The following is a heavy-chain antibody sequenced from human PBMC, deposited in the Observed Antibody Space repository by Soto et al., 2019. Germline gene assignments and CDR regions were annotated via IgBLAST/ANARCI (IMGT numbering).Heavy chain of an antibody. CDR2: IKPDGSET. CDR3: TSRPSGMTYHAVFDF. J-gene: IGHJ4*02. D-gene: IGHD2-21*02. CDR1: GLTFSGHW. Sequence: GGSLRLSCAASGLTFSGHWMTWVRQTPGEGLQWVAAIKPDGSETFYVDSVKGRFTISRDNARNSLFLQMDSLRAEDTAVYYCTSRPSGMTYHAVFDFWGQGTLVTVS. V-gene: IGHV3-7*03.